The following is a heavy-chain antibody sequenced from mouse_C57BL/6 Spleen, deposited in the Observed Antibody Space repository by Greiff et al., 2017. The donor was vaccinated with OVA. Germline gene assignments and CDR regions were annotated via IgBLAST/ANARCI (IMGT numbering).Heavy chain of an antibody. Sequence: EVQRVESGGGLVQPGGSLKLSCAASGFTFSDYYMYWVRQTPEKRLEWVAYISNGGGSTYYPDTVKGRFTISRDNAKNTLYLQMSRLKSEDTAMYYCARRMYGNYNWFAYWGQGTLVTVSA. J-gene: IGHJ3*01. CDR3: ARRMYGNYNWFAY. CDR2: ISNGGGST. D-gene: IGHD2-10*02. V-gene: IGHV5-12*01. CDR1: GFTFSDYY.